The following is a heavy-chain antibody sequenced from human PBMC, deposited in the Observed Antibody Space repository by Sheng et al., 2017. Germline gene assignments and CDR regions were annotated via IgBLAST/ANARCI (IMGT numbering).Heavy chain of an antibody. V-gene: IGHV4-38-2*02. CDR2: IYHSGST. Sequence: QVQLQESGPGLVKPSETLSLTCAVSGYSISSGYYWGWIRQPPGKGLEWIGSIYHSGSTYYNPSLKSRVTISVDTSKNQFSLKLSSVTAADTAVYYCARDLYDFWSGNWFDPWGQGTLVTVSS. CDR1: GYSISSGYY. J-gene: IGHJ5*02. CDR3: ARDLYDFWSGNWFDP. D-gene: IGHD3-3*01.